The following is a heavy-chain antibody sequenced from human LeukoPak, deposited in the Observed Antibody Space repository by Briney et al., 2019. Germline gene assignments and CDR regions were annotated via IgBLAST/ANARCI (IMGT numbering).Heavy chain of an antibody. CDR2: IYFRGTT. CDR1: GGPITDYY. J-gene: IGHJ5*02. CDR3: ARDRFYDNSGFRRLDL. Sequence: SETLSLTCNVSGGPITDYYWSWIRQPPGKGLEWIGYIYFRGTTNYNPSFKSRVTISVDTSKNQFSLRLNSVTTADTAVYYCARDRFYDNSGFRRLDLWGQGALVTVSS. V-gene: IGHV4-59*01. D-gene: IGHD3-22*01.